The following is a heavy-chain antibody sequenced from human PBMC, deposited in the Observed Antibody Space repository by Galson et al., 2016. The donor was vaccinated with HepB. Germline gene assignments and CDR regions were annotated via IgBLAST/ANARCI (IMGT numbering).Heavy chain of an antibody. D-gene: IGHD1-7*01. V-gene: IGHV3-23*01. CDR1: GFTFATYP. CDR2: IRGSGGGI. J-gene: IGHJ6*02. CDR3: AKDHTGSTVGWSDGMDV. Sequence: PLRLSCAGSGFTFATYPMSWVRQAPGKGLEWVSGIRGSGGGIDYADSVKGRFTISRVTSKNTLFLQLSSLRVEDTAVYYCAKDHTGSTVGWSDGMDVWGQGTRVAVSS.